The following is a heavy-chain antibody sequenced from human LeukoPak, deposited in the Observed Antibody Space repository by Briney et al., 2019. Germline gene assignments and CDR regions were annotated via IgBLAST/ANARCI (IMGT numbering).Heavy chain of an antibody. V-gene: IGHV1-46*01. D-gene: IGHD1-1*01. Sequence: GSVKVSCKASGYTFTSYYMHWVRQAPGQGLEWMGIINPSGGSTSYAQKFQGRVTMTRDTSTSTVYIELSSLRSEDTAVYYCARGVNADRAFYYGMDVWGQGTTVTVSS. CDR2: INPSGGST. J-gene: IGHJ6*02. CDR1: GYTFTSYY. CDR3: ARGVNADRAFYYGMDV.